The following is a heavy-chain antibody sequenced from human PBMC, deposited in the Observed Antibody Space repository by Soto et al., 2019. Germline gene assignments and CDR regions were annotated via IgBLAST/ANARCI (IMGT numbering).Heavy chain of an antibody. D-gene: IGHD5-12*01. V-gene: IGHV3-21*01. Sequence: GGSLRLSCAASGFTFSSYTFNWVRQAPGKGLEWVSSITSGDTYRNYADSVRGRFTISRDNAKNSLFLQMDSLRAEDTAVYYCAIDIVYSGYEFFGYWGQGTLVTVSS. CDR2: ITSGDTYR. J-gene: IGHJ4*02. CDR1: GFTFSSYT. CDR3: AIDIVYSGYEFFGY.